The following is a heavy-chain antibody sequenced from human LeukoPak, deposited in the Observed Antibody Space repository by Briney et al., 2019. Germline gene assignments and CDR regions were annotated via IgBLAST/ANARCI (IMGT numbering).Heavy chain of an antibody. J-gene: IGHJ4*02. D-gene: IGHD3-10*01. Sequence: GASVKVSCKASGGTFSSYAISWVRQAPGQGLEWMGGIIPIFGTANYAQKFQGRVTITTDESTSTAYMELSSLRSEDTAVYYCASGMVRGVITLGYWGQGTLVTVSS. CDR2: IIPIFGTA. CDR1: GGTFSSYA. V-gene: IGHV1-69*05. CDR3: ASGMVRGVITLGY.